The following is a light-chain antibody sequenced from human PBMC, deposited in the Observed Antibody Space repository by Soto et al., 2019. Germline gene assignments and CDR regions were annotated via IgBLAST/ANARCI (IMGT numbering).Light chain of an antibody. Sequence: QCVLTQPASVSGSPLQSITISCTGTSSDVGSYNLVSWYQQHPGKAPKLMIYEDNKRPSGVSNRFSVSKSGYTASLTISGLQAEDEADYYCCSYAGTSTYVFGSGTKVTVL. CDR2: EDN. V-gene: IGLV2-23*01. J-gene: IGLJ1*01. CDR1: SSDVGSYNL. CDR3: CSYAGTSTYV.